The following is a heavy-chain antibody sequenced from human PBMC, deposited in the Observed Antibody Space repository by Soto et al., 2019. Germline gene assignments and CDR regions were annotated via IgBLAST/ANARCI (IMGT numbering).Heavy chain of an antibody. D-gene: IGHD4-17*01. CDR1: GGSISSSTYY. CDR3: AVDYGDYSFY. CDR2: IYYSGST. V-gene: IGHV4-39*01. Sequence: QLQLQESGPGLLKPSETLSLTCAVSGGSISSSTYYWAWIRQPPGKGLEWIGGIYYSGSTYYNPSLKRRVSISVDTSMNQFSMKLTSVTAADTAVSYCAVDYGDYSFYWGQGTLVTVAS. J-gene: IGHJ4*02.